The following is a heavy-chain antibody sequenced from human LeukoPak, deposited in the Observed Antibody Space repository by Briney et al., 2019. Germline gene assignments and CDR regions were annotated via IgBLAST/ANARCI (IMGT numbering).Heavy chain of an antibody. CDR1: GFTFSSYA. CDR2: ISGGGGST. J-gene: IGHJ4*02. Sequence: GGSLRLSCAASGFTFSSYAMSWVRQAPGKGLEWVSAISGGGGSTYYADSVKGRFTISRDNSKNTLYLQMNSLRAEDTAVYYCAKDCMIVVVSHYFDYWGQGTLVTVSS. D-gene: IGHD3-22*01. CDR3: AKDCMIVVVSHYFDY. V-gene: IGHV3-23*01.